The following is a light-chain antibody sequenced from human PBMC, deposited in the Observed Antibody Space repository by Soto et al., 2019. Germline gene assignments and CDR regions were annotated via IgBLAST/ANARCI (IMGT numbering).Light chain of an antibody. V-gene: IGKV1-27*01. CDR3: QNYNSVPYT. J-gene: IGKJ2*01. Sequence: EIRLTQSPSSLSASVGDRVTIACRASHDINNFLAWFQQRPGKVPELLMYAASTLKSGVPSRFSGSGSGTDFTLTIDGLQPEDFATYFCQNYNSVPYTFGQGTKLENK. CDR2: AAS. CDR1: HDINNF.